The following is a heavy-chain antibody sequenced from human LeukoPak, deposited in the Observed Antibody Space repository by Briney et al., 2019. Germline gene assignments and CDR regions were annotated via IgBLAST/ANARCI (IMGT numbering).Heavy chain of an antibody. CDR1: GFTFSIYA. J-gene: IGHJ4*02. CDR3: ARDRPNYYGSDGHYYRRDGDY. Sequence: GGSLRLSXAASGFTFSIYAMSWVRRAPGKGLQWVSSITSRGESTWYVDSVKGRFTITRDNSENTLYLQMHSLRAEDTAVYYCARDRPNYYGSDGHYYRRDGDYWGRGTLVSVSS. D-gene: IGHD3-22*01. CDR2: ITSRGEST. V-gene: IGHV3-23*01.